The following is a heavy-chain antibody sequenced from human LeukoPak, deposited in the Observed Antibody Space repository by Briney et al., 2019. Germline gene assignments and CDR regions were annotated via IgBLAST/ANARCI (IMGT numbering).Heavy chain of an antibody. CDR2: IYYSGST. D-gene: IGHD1-26*01. Sequence: PSETLSLTCTVSGGSISSYYWSWIRQPPGKGLEWIGYIYYSGSTNYNPPLKSRVTISVDTSKNQFSLKVSSVTAADTAVYYCAREGPAGAYYYYMDVWGKGTTVTVSS. J-gene: IGHJ6*03. CDR1: GGSISSYY. V-gene: IGHV4-59*01. CDR3: AREGPAGAYYYYMDV.